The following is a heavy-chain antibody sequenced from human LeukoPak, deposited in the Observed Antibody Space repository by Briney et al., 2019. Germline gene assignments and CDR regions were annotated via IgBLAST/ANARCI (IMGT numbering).Heavy chain of an antibody. D-gene: IGHD3-22*01. CDR1: GGSISSSSYY. V-gene: IGHV4-39*01. CDR3: ARRLNYYDSSGYYYASTYYFDY. Sequence: SETLSLTCTVSGGSISSSSYYWGWIRQPPGKGLEWIGSIYYSGSTYYNPSLKSRVTISVDTSKNQFSLKLGSVTAADTAVYYCARRLNYYDSSGYYYASTYYFDYWGQGTLVTVSS. J-gene: IGHJ4*02. CDR2: IYYSGST.